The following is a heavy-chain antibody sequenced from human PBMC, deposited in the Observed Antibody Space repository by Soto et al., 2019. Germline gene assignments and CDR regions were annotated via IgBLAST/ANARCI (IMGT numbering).Heavy chain of an antibody. D-gene: IGHD3-16*01. J-gene: IGHJ4*02. V-gene: IGHV3-48*01. CDR1: GFTFSSYS. CDR2: ISSSSSTI. Sequence: GGSLRLSCAASGFTFSSYSMNWVRQAPGKGLEWVSYISSSSSTIYYADSVKGRFTISRDNAKNSLYLQMNSLRAEDTAGYYCARTTNYDYIWGSYDLYFDYWGQGTLVTVSS. CDR3: ARTTNYDYIWGSYDLYFDY.